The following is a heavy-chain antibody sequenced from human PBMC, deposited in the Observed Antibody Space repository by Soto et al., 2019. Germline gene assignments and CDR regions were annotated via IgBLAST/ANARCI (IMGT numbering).Heavy chain of an antibody. CDR2: ISYDGSNK. CDR1: GFTFSSYG. Sequence: QVQLVESGGGVVQPGRSLRLSCAASGFTFSSYGMHWVRQAPGKGLEWVAVISYDGSNKYYADSVKGRFTISRDNSKNTLYLQMNSLRAEDTAVYYCANDRGRTVLDYWGQGTLVTVSS. J-gene: IGHJ4*02. V-gene: IGHV3-30*18. CDR3: ANDRGRTVLDY. D-gene: IGHD3-16*01.